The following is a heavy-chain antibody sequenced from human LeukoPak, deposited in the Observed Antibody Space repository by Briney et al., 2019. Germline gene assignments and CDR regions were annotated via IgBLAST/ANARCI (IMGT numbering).Heavy chain of an antibody. CDR1: GFSFSTYW. CDR2: IKQDGSEK. Sequence: GGSLRLSCAASGFSFSTYWMTWVRQAPRKGLEWVANIKQDGSEKYYVDSVKGRFTISRDNAKNSLFLQMNSLRAEDTAVYYCAKNRLQWLVLGPKAIDAFDIWGQGTMVTVSS. V-gene: IGHV3-7*01. CDR3: AKNRLQWLVLGPKAIDAFDI. D-gene: IGHD6-19*01. J-gene: IGHJ3*02.